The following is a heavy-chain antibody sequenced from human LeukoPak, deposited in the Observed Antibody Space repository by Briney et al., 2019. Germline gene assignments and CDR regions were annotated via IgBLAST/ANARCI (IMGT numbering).Heavy chain of an antibody. CDR2: ISTSGSGI. V-gene: IGHV3-48*04. Sequence: GGSLRLSCAASGFTFSSYNMNWVRQAPGKGLEWVSYISTSGSGIYYADSVKGRFTIARDNAGNSLYLQMNSLRAEDTAVYYCARIHIIDDAVDIWDQGTRVTVSS. D-gene: IGHD2/OR15-2a*01. CDR3: ARIHIIDDAVDI. CDR1: GFTFSSYN. J-gene: IGHJ3*02.